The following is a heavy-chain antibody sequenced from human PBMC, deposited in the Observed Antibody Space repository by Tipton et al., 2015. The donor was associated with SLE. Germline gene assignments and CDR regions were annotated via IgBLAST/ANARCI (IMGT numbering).Heavy chain of an antibody. CDR3: ARSPYSSGWGDPFDI. D-gene: IGHD6-19*01. CDR1: GFTFSSYA. V-gene: IGHV3-23*01. Sequence: SLRLSCAASGFTFSSYAMSWVRQAPGKGLEWVSAISGSGGSTYYADSVKGRFTISRDNSKNTLYLQMNSLRAEDTAVYYCARSPYSSGWGDPFDIWGQGTMVTVSS. CDR2: ISGSGGST. J-gene: IGHJ3*02.